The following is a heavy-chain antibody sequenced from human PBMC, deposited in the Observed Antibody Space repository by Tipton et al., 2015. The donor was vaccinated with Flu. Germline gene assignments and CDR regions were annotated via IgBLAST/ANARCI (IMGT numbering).Heavy chain of an antibody. CDR1: GFTLSNYG. CDR3: ARAIAAAGSY. CDR2: LWYDGRNK. D-gene: IGHD6-13*01. Sequence: SGFTLSNYGMHWVRQAPGKGLEWVAVLWYDGRNKFYADSVKGRFTVSRDNARNSLYLQMNSLRAEDTAVYYCARAIAAAGSYWGQGTLVTVSS. J-gene: IGHJ4*02. V-gene: IGHV3-33*03.